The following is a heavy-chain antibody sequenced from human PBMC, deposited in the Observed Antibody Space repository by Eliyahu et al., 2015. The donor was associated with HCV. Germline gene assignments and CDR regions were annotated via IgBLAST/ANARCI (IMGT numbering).Heavy chain of an antibody. J-gene: IGHJ3*02. V-gene: IGHV4-61*02. CDR1: GGSISSGSYY. Sequence: QVQLQESGPGLVKPSQTLXLTCTVSGGSISSGSYYWXWIGQPAGKGLEWIGRIYTSGSTNYNPSLKSRVTISVDTSKNQFSLKLSSVTAADTAVYYCARDKGYYYDSRDAFDIWGQGTMVTVSS. D-gene: IGHD3-22*01. CDR3: ARDKGYYYDSRDAFDI. CDR2: IYTSGST.